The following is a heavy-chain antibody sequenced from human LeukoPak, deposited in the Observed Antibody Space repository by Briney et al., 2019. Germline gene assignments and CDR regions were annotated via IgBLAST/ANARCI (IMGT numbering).Heavy chain of an antibody. D-gene: IGHD1-7*01. CDR2: IWYDGSNK. V-gene: IGHV3-33*01. J-gene: IGHJ5*02. Sequence: GGSLRLSCAASGFTFSSYGMHWVRQAPGKGLEWVAVIWYDGSNKYYADSVKGRFTISRDNSKNTLHLQMNSLRAEDTAVYYCARERNYGWFDPWGQGTLVTVSS. CDR1: GFTFSSYG. CDR3: ARERNYGWFDP.